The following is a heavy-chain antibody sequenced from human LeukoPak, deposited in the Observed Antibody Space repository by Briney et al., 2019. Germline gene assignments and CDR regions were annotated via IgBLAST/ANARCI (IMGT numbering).Heavy chain of an antibody. CDR1: GGSISSNNYY. D-gene: IGHD1-1*01. Sequence: SETLSLTCTVSGGSISSNNYYWGWIRQPPGKGLEWIGSIYYSGSPYYNPSLKSRVTISVDTSKNQFSLRLRSVTAADTAVYYCATWRTAKTGFDYWGQGPWSPSPQ. V-gene: IGHV4-39*01. J-gene: IGHJ4*02. CDR2: IYYSGSP. CDR3: ATWRTAKTGFDY.